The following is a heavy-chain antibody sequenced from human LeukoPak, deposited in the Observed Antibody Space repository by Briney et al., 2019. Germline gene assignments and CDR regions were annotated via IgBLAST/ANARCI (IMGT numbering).Heavy chain of an antibody. CDR2: ISSSGSTI. Sequence: PGGSLRLSCAASGFTFSSYEMNWVRQAPGKGLEWVSYISSSGSTIYYADSVKGRFTISRDNAKNPLYLQMNSLRAEDTAVYYCARGKYGSSSLIDYWGQGTLVTVSS. D-gene: IGHD6-6*01. CDR3: ARGKYGSSSLIDY. V-gene: IGHV3-48*03. J-gene: IGHJ4*02. CDR1: GFTFSSYE.